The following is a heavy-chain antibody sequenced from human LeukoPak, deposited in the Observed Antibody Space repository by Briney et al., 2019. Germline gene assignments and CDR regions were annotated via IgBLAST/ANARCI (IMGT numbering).Heavy chain of an antibody. CDR2: ISYDGSNK. V-gene: IGHV3-30*18. CDR1: GFTFSSYG. J-gene: IGHJ4*02. Sequence: GGSLRLSCAASGFTFSSYGMHWVRQAPGKGLEWVAVISYDGSNKYYADSVKGRFTISRDNSKNTLYLQMNRLRAEDRAVYYCANANPLGYCSGGSCYDDFGYWGQGTLVTVSS. CDR3: ANANPLGYCSGGSCYDDFGY. D-gene: IGHD2-15*01.